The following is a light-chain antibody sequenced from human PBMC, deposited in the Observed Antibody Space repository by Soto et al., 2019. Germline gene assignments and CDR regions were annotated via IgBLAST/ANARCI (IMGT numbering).Light chain of an antibody. Sequence: DIQMTQSPSTLSASVGDRVTITCRASQSISSWLAWYQQKPGQAPKLLIYKASSLESGVPSRFSGSGSGTEFTLPISSLQTDDFATYYGEQYNSYWTFGQGTKVEIK. V-gene: IGKV1-5*03. CDR2: KAS. CDR3: EQYNSYWT. CDR1: QSISSW. J-gene: IGKJ1*01.